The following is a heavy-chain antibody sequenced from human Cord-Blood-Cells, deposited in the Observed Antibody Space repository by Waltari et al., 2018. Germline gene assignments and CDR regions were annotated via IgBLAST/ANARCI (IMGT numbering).Heavy chain of an antibody. V-gene: IGHV4-61*01. Sequence: QVQLQESGPGLVKPSETLSPTCTVPGGSVSSGSYYCGWFRQPQGKGLEWIGFIYYSGSTNYNPSLKRRVTISVDTAKNQFSLKLSSVTAADTAVYYCARVYSHWYFDLWGRGTLVTVSS. D-gene: IGHD2-15*01. CDR1: GGSVSSGSYY. CDR2: IYYSGST. J-gene: IGHJ2*01. CDR3: ARVYSHWYFDL.